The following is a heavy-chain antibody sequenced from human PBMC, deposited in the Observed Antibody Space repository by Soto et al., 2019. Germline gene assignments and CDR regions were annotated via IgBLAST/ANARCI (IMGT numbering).Heavy chain of an antibody. CDR2: TSSSDGST. Sequence: EVQLLESGGDLVQPGGSLRLSCAASGFTFSDYAMSWVRQAPGKGLEWVSATSSSDGSTYYAESVKGRFTISRDNSKNTLYLQMDSLRADDTAVYYCAKILTHLLAAFDIWGQGTMATVSS. D-gene: IGHD3-3*01. CDR3: AKILTHLLAAFDI. J-gene: IGHJ3*02. CDR1: GFTFSDYA. V-gene: IGHV3-23*01.